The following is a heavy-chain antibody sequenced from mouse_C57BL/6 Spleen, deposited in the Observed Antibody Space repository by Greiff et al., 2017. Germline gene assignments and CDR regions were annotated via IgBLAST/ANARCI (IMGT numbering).Heavy chain of an antibody. V-gene: IGHV1-15*01. Sequence: VQLQESGAELVRPGASVTLSCKASGYTFTDYEMHWVKQTPVHGLEWIGAIDPETGGTAYNQKFKGKAILTADKSSSTAYMELRSLTSEDSAFYYCTPYDYDKVFDYWGQGTTLTVSS. CDR3: TPYDYDKVFDY. J-gene: IGHJ2*01. CDR2: IDPETGGT. CDR1: GYTFTDYE. D-gene: IGHD2-4*01.